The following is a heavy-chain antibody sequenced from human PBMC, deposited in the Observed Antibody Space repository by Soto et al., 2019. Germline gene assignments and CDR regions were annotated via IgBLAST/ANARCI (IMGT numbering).Heavy chain of an antibody. CDR1: GCTFSSYA. Sequence: GASVKVSCKASGCTFSSYAISWVRQAPGQVLEWMGGIIPIFGTANYAQKFQGRVTITADESTSTAYMELSSLRSEDTAVYYCARPGHDSSGYPPRLYYGMDVWGQGTTVTVSS. V-gene: IGHV1-69*13. CDR2: IIPIFGTA. CDR3: ARPGHDSSGYPPRLYYGMDV. J-gene: IGHJ6*02. D-gene: IGHD3-22*01.